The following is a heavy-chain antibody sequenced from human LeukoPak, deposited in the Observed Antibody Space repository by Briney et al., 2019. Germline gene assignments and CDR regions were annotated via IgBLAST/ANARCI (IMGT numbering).Heavy chain of an antibody. CDR3: ARHSHGDY. D-gene: IGHD2-21*01. CDR2: ISSTGYYI. V-gene: IGHV3-21*01. CDR1: GFTFSDYA. J-gene: IGHJ4*02. Sequence: PGGSLRLSCEASGFTFSDYAMNWVRQAPGKGLEWVSSISSTGYYIYYADSVKGRFTISRDDAKNSLYLQMNSLRAEDTAVYYCARHSHGDYWGQGTLVTVSS.